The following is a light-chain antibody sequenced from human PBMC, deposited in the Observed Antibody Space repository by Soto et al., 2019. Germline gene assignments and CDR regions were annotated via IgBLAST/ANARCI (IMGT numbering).Light chain of an antibody. Sequence: QSALTQPASVSGSPGQSITISCTGTSSDIGSYHLVSWYQHHSGKAPKLIIYKVSQWPSGVSDRFSASKSGSTASLTISGHQAEDEADYYCCSYAGSNWGFVFGTGTEVTVL. V-gene: IGLV2-23*02. J-gene: IGLJ1*01. CDR3: CSYAGSNWGFV. CDR1: SSDIGSYHL. CDR2: KVS.